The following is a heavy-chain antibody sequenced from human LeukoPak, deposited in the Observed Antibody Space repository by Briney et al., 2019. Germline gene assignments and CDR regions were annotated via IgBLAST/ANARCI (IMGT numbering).Heavy chain of an antibody. CDR3: AKPHLLTNAFDI. J-gene: IGHJ3*02. Sequence: GGSLRLSCAASGFTFSSYGMHWVRQAPGKGLEWVAVISYDGSNKYYADSVKGRFTISRDNSKNTLYLQMNSLRAEDTAVYYCAKPHLLTNAFDIWGQGTMVTVSS. D-gene: IGHD3-10*01. V-gene: IGHV3-30*18. CDR2: ISYDGSNK. CDR1: GFTFSSYG.